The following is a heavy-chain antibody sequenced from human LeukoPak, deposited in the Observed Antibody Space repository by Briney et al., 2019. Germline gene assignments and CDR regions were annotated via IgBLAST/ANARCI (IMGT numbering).Heavy chain of an antibody. Sequence: PGGSLRLSCAASGFSVSTNYMSWVRQAPGKGLEWVSVIYSGDNTYYADSVQGRFTISRHNSKNTLYLQMNSLRAEDSAVYYCATHSKADTSGWYYFDYWGQGTLVTASS. J-gene: IGHJ4*02. CDR3: ATHSKADTSGWYYFDY. CDR1: GFSVSTNY. V-gene: IGHV3-53*04. CDR2: IYSGDNT. D-gene: IGHD6-19*01.